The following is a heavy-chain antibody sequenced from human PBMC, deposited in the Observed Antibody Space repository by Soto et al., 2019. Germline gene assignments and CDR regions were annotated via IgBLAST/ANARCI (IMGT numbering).Heavy chain of an antibody. J-gene: IGHJ3*02. CDR2: ISGSGGTT. D-gene: IGHD3-10*01. V-gene: IGHV3-23*01. CDR3: AKGGQGVWLAFHI. CDR1: GFTFRSYA. Sequence: GGSLRLSCAAAGFTFRSYAMSWVRQGPGKGLEWVSTISGSGGTTYYADSVKGRFTMSRDNSKNTLYLQMNSLRAEDTAVYYCAKGGQGVWLAFHIWGQGTMVTVSS.